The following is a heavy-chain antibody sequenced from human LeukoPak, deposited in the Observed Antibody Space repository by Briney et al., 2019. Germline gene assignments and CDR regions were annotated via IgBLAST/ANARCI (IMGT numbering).Heavy chain of an antibody. CDR1: GGSISSGGYY. Sequence: PSETLSLTCTVSGGSISSGGYYWSWIRQHPGKGLEWIGYIYYSGSTYYDPSLKSRVTISVDTSKNQFSLKLSSVTAAGTAVYYCARDTLNYDYVWGSYRYEVWGQGTLVTVSS. J-gene: IGHJ4*02. V-gene: IGHV4-31*03. CDR2: IYYSGST. D-gene: IGHD3-16*02. CDR3: ARDTLNYDYVWGSYRYEV.